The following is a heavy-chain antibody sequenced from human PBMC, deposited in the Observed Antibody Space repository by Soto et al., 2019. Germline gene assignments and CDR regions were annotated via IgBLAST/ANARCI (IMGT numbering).Heavy chain of an antibody. J-gene: IGHJ6*02. V-gene: IGHV1-46*01. CDR3: AKDRGRAAAGEYYYYGMDV. Sequence: SVKVSCKASGYTFTSYFFHWVRQAPGQGLEWMGIINPSDSSTDYPQKFQGRVTMTSDTSTSTVYMELSSLRSEDTAVYYCAKDRGRAAAGEYYYYGMDVWGQGTRVTVSS. CDR2: INPSDSST. D-gene: IGHD6-13*01. CDR1: GYTFTSYF.